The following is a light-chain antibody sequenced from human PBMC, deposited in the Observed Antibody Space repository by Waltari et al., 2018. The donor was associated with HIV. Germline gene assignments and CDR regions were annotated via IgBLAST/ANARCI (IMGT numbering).Light chain of an antibody. Sequence: LMTQSPATLHVSAGETATLSCRASPSVDNKFAWFQQQPSHAPRLLIYRASTRLTGIPDKFSGSGSWTDFTLTITSLQSEDIAIYDCQQYGNWPTWTFGQGTKVEV. CDR2: RAS. CDR3: QQYGNWPTWT. V-gene: IGKV3-15*01. J-gene: IGKJ1*01. CDR1: PSVDNK.